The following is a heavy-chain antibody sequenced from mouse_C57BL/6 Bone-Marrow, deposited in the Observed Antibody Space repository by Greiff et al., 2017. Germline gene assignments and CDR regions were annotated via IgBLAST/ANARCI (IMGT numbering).Heavy chain of an antibody. J-gene: IGHJ2*01. CDR2: ISSGSSTI. Sequence: EVMLVEPGGGLVKPGGSLKLSCAASGFTFSDYGMHWVRQAPEQGLEWVAYISSGSSTIYYADTVKGRFTISRDNAKNTLFLQMTSLRSEDTAMXYCARGGDFGYWGQGTTRTVS. CDR3: ARGGDFGY. CDR1: GFTFSDYG. V-gene: IGHV5-17*01.